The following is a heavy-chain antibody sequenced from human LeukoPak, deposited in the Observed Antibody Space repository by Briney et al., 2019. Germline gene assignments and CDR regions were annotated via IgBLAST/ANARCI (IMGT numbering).Heavy chain of an antibody. Sequence: GGSLRLSCAASGFTFSSYWMSWVRQAPGKGLEWVANIKQDGSEKYYVDSVKGRFTISRDNSKNTLYLQMNSLRAEDTAVYYCARDRGEDWYFDLWGRGTLVTVSS. CDR3: ARDRGEDWYFDL. CDR2: IKQDGSEK. CDR1: GFTFSSYW. D-gene: IGHD3-16*01. J-gene: IGHJ2*01. V-gene: IGHV3-7*01.